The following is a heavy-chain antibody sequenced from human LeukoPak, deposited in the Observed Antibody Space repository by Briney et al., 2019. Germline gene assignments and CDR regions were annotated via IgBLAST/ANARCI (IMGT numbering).Heavy chain of an antibody. CDR3: ARYSSSWYGGYDD. V-gene: IGHV1-2*06. CDR2: INPTSGGT. D-gene: IGHD6-13*01. CDR1: GYTFTGYY. J-gene: IGHJ4*02. Sequence: GASVKVSCMASGYTFTGYYIHWVRPAPGRGLEWMGRINPTSGGTNHAQTLQGRVTMTRDPAINPDYMEMGRLRSGEPAVYYCARYSSSWYGGYDDWGQGTLVTVSS.